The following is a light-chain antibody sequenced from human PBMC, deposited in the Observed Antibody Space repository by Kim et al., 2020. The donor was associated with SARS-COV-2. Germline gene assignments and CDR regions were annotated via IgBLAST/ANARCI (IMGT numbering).Light chain of an antibody. V-gene: IGKV4-1*01. CDR3: QQYYSAPWT. CDR1: QSVLYSSNNKNY. Sequence: ATINCKSSQSVLYSSNNKNYLAWFQQKPGQPPKLLIYWASTRESGVPDRFSGSGSGTDFTLTISSLQAEDVAVYYCQQYYSAPWTFGQGTKVDIK. CDR2: WAS. J-gene: IGKJ1*01.